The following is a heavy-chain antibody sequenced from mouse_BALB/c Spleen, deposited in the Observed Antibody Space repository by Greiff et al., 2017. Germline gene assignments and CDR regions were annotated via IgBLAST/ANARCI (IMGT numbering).Heavy chain of an antibody. D-gene: IGHD2-2*01. Sequence: VQLKQSGPGLVKPSQSLSLTCSVTGYSITSGYYWNWIRQFPGNKLEWMGYISYDGSNNYNPSLKNRISITRDTSKNQFFLKLNSVTTEDTATYYCARWLRRYYAMDYWGQGTSVTVSS. CDR3: ARWLRRYYAMDY. J-gene: IGHJ4*01. CDR1: GYSITSGYY. CDR2: ISYDGSN. V-gene: IGHV3-6*02.